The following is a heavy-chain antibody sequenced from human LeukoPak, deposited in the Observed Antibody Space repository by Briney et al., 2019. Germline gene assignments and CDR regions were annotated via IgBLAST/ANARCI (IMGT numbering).Heavy chain of an antibody. D-gene: IGHD3-3*01. Sequence: ASVKVSCKASGYTFTGYYMHWVRQAPGQGLEWMGWINPNSGGTNYAQKFQGRVTMTRDTSISTAYMELSRLRSDDTAVYYCARDPMTLTIFGVVPPGGFDPWGQGTLVTVSS. CDR1: GYTFTGYY. CDR3: ARDPMTLTIFGVVPPGGFDP. CDR2: INPNSGGT. V-gene: IGHV1-2*02. J-gene: IGHJ5*02.